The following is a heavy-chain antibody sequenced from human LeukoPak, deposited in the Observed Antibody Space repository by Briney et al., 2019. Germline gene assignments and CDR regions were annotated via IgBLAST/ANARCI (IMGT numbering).Heavy chain of an antibody. J-gene: IGHJ4*02. CDR1: GGSISSSSYY. Sequence: TETLSLTCTVSGGSISSSSYYWGWIRQPPGKGLEWIGRIYTSGSTNYNPSLKSRVTISVDTSKNQFSLKLSSVTAADTAVYYCARQSYVFYFDYWGQGTLVTVSS. V-gene: IGHV4-61*05. CDR3: ARQSYVFYFDY. D-gene: IGHD3-16*01. CDR2: IYTSGST.